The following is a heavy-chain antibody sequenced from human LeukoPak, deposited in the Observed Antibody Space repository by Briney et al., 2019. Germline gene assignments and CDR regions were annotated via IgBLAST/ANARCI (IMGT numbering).Heavy chain of an antibody. V-gene: IGHV3-23*01. D-gene: IGHD2-2*01. CDR2: ISGSGGST. CDR3: ARGSYQLPSTY. Sequence: PGGSLRLSCAASGFTFSSYAMSWVRQAPGKGLEWVSAISGSGGSTYYADSVKGRFTISRDNSKNSLYLQMNSLRAEDAAVYYCARGSYQLPSTYWGQGTLVTVSS. CDR1: GFTFSSYA. J-gene: IGHJ4*02.